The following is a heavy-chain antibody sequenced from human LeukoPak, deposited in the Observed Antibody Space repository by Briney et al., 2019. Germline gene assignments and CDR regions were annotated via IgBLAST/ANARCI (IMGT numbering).Heavy chain of an antibody. CDR1: GFTFSSYE. CDR2: ISSSGST. J-gene: IGHJ4*02. V-gene: IGHV3-23*01. CDR3: AKGGHYYDSSGYYYLFDY. D-gene: IGHD3-22*01. Sequence: GGSLRLSCAASGFTFSSYEMNWVRQAPGKGLEWVSYISSSGSTYYADSVKGRFTISRDNSKNTLYLQMNSLRAEDTAVYYCAKGGHYYDSSGYYYLFDYWGQGTLVTVSS.